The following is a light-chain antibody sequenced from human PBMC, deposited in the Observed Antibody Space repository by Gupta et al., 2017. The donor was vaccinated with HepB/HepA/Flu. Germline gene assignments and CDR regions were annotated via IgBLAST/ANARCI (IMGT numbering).Light chain of an antibody. CDR2: RNN. J-gene: IGLJ2*01. Sequence: QSVLTQPPSASGTPGQRVTFSCSGSSSSFGGNYVYWYQQLPGTAPKLLIYRNNQRPSGVPDRFSGSKSGTSASVAISGLRAEDEADYYCAAWDDSMSAVVFGGGTKLTV. CDR1: SSSFGGNY. V-gene: IGLV1-47*01. CDR3: AAWDDSMSAVV.